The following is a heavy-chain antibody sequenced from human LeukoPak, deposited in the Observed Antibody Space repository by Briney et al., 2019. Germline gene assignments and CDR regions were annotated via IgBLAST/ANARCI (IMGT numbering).Heavy chain of an antibody. CDR1: GYTFTGYY. D-gene: IGHD5-12*01. Sequence: ASVTVSFKASGYTFTGYYMHWVRQAPGQGLEWMGWINPNSGGTNYAQKFQGRVTMTRDTSISTAYMELSRLRSDDTAVYYCARDKSGYDLFDYWGQGTLVTVSS. J-gene: IGHJ4*02. CDR3: ARDKSGYDLFDY. CDR2: INPNSGGT. V-gene: IGHV1-2*02.